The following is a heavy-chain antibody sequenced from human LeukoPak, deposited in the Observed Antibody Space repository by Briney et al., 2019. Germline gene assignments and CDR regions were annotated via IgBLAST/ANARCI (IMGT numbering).Heavy chain of an antibody. D-gene: IGHD3-10*01. CDR3: ARGEFGGYYYYYYMDV. CDR2: IIPIFGTA. V-gene: IGHV1-69*01. CDR1: GGTFSSYA. Sequence: SVKVSCKASGGTFSSYAISWVRRAPGQGLEWMGGIIPIFGTANYAQKFQGRVTITADESTSTAYMELSSLRSEDTAVYYCARGEFGGYYYYYYMDVWGKGTTVTVSS. J-gene: IGHJ6*03.